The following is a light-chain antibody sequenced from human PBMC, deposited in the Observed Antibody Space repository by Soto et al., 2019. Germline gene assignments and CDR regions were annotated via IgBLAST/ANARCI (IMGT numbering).Light chain of an antibody. J-gene: IGLJ1*01. CDR3: QSYDSSLSQDV. V-gene: IGLV1-40*01. CDR2: GNS. CDR1: SSNIGAGYD. Sequence: QSVLTQPPSVSGAPGQRVTISCPGRSSNIGAGYDVHWYQQLPGTAPKLLIYGNSNRPSGVPDRFSGSKSGTSASLAITGLQAEDEADYYCQSYDSSLSQDVFGTGTKVTV.